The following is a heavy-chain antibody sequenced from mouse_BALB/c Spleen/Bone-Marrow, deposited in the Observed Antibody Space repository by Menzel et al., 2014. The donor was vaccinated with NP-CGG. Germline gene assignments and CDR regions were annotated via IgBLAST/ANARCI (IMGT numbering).Heavy chain of an antibody. CDR1: GYTFTDYA. J-gene: IGHJ3*01. D-gene: IGHD2-1*01. V-gene: IGHV1S137*01. Sequence: VQLQQSEAELVRPGVSVKISCKGSGYTFTDYAMHWVKQSHAKSLEWIGVISTYYGDASYNQKFKGKATMTVDKSSSTAYMELARLTSEDSAIYYCAREGGNFPWFAYWGQGTLVTVSA. CDR3: AREGGNFPWFAY. CDR2: ISTYYGDA.